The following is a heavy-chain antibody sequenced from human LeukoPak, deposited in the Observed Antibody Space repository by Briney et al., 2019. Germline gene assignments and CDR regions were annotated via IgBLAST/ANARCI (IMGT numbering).Heavy chain of an antibody. CDR2: TYYRSKWYN. V-gene: IGHV6-1*01. CDR3: ARTYGLGPTYFDL. Sequence: SQTLSLTCAISGDSVSSNSAAWNWVRQSPSRGLEWLGMTYYRSKWYNDYAISVQSRITINPDTSKNQFSLQLNSVTPEDAAVYFCARTYGLGPTYFDLWGQGTLVTVSS. CDR1: GDSVSSNSAA. J-gene: IGHJ5*02. D-gene: IGHD3-10*01.